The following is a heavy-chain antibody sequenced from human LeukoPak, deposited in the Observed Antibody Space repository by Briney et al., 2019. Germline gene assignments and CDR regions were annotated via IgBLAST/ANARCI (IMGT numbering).Heavy chain of an antibody. CDR2: ISSGRSTT. J-gene: IGHJ4*02. CDR1: GFTFSSYE. D-gene: IGHD3-16*02. Sequence: GGSLRLSCVASGFTFSSYEMNWVRQAPGEGLEWISYISSGRSTTYSAAVVKGRFTSSRDDDKNLFLLKMSSLGDEDTAVYCWARTYTFGGVIVAFDYWGQGTLVTVSS. CDR3: ARTYTFGGVIVAFDY. V-gene: IGHV3-48*03.